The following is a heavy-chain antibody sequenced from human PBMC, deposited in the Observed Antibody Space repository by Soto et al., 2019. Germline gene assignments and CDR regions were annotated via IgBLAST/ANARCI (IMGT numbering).Heavy chain of an antibody. Sequence: QITLKESGPTRVRPTQTLTLTCTFSGFSLSTNGVGLGWIRQSPGNALERLALTYWDDDKRYSPSLNSRLTIAKETSKNQVVLTMTKMDPVDTATNYCAHRAGLQGKWNGGYFDFWGQGALVTVSS. J-gene: IGHJ4*02. CDR2: TYWDDDK. CDR3: AHRAGLQGKWNGGYFDF. CDR1: GFSLSTNGVG. D-gene: IGHD1-1*01. V-gene: IGHV2-5*02.